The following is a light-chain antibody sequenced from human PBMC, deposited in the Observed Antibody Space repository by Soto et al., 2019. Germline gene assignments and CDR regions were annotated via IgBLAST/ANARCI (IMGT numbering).Light chain of an antibody. CDR1: QSISSY. CDR2: AAS. CDR3: QQSHSTPIT. J-gene: IGKJ5*01. V-gene: IGKV1-39*01. Sequence: DIQMTRSPSSLSASVGARVPITCRTSQSISSYLNWYKQKLGKAPKLLSYAASSLQGGVPSKVSGSGSGTDFTLTISSLKPEDFETYYCQQSHSTPITFGQGTRLEI.